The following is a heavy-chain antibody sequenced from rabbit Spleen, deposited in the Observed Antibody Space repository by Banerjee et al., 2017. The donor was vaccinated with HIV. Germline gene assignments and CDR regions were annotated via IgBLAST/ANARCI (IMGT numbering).Heavy chain of an antibody. V-gene: IGHV1S45*01. D-gene: IGHD1-1*01. J-gene: IGHJ4*01. CDR1: GFSFSNKAV. CDR3: ARDLVAVIGWNFNL. Sequence: QEQLVESGGGLVKPEGSLKLSCTASGFSFSNKAVMCWVRQTPGKGLQWIACINTYTARPVYATWAKGRFTISRTSSTTVTLQMTSLTAADTATYFCARDLVAVIGWNFNLWGQGTLVTVS. CDR2: INTYTARP.